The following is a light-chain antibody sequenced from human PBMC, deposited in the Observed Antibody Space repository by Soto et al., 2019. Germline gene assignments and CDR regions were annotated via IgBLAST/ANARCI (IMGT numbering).Light chain of an antibody. CDR2: DVS. Sequence: QSALTQPASVSGSPGQSITISCTGSSSDVGGYDYVSWYQHHPGKAPKLMIYDVSRRPSGVPDRFSGSKSGNTASLTISGLQAEDEADYYCCSYAGSYTYVVFGGGTKVTVL. CDR1: SSDVGGYDY. J-gene: IGLJ2*01. CDR3: CSYAGSYTYVV. V-gene: IGLV2-11*01.